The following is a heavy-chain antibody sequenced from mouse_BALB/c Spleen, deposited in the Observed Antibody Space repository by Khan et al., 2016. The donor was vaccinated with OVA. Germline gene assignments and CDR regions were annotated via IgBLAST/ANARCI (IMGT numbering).Heavy chain of an antibody. D-gene: IGHD2-10*01. CDR1: GFSLTNYG. Sequence: VELVESGPGLVAPSQSLSITCTISGFSLTNYGVHWVRPPPGKGLEWLAVIWSDGSTTYNSALKSRLTITKDNSKSQVFLKMNSLQTDDTAIYFCARQPYYHYNVMDYWGQGTSVTVSS. V-gene: IGHV2-6-1*01. CDR2: IWSDGST. J-gene: IGHJ4*01. CDR3: ARQPYYHYNVMDY.